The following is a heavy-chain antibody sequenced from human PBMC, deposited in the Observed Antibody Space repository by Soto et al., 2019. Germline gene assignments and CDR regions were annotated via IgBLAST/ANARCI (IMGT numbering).Heavy chain of an antibody. J-gene: IGHJ6*02. V-gene: IGHV1-2*04. CDR2: INPKSGGT. CDR3: SRGDSTDCSNGVCSFFYNHDMDV. D-gene: IGHD2-8*01. CDR1: GYSFTDYH. Sequence: ASVKVSCKASGYSFTDYHIHGVRQAPGQGLEWLGRINPKSGGTSTAQKFQGWVTMTTDTSISTASMELTRLTSDDTAIYYCSRGDSTDCSNGVCSFFYNHDMDVWGQGTTVTVSS.